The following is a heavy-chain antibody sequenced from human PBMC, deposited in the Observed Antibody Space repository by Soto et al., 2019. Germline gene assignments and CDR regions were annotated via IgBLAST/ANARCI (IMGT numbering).Heavy chain of an antibody. CDR1: GGSISSGGYY. V-gene: IGHV4-31*03. J-gene: IGHJ4*02. CDR3: ARVTGSGYFFHFDY. D-gene: IGHD3-22*01. Sequence: TCTVSGGSISSGGYYWSWIRQHPGKGLEWIGYIYYSGSTYYNPSLKSRVTISVDTSKNQFSLKLSSVTATDTAVYYCARVTGSGYFFHFDYWGQGTLVTVSS. CDR2: IYYSGST.